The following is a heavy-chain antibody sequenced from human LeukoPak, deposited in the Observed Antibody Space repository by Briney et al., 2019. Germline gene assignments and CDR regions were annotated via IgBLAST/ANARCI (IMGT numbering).Heavy chain of an antibody. J-gene: IGHJ3*02. CDR3: ARCGSSSEYFDI. D-gene: IGHD1-26*01. CDR1: GGSISSCRYY. Sequence: SETLSLPWTVSGGSISSCRYYWGWIRQPPGKGLEWIGSIYYSGSTYYNPSRKIRVTISVDTSKNQFSLKLSSVTAADTAVYYCARCGSSSEYFDIWGQGTMVTVSS. V-gene: IGHV4-39*07. CDR2: IYYSGST.